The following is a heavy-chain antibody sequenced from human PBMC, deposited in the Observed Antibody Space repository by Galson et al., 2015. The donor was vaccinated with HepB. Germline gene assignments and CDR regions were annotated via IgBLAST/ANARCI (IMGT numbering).Heavy chain of an antibody. V-gene: IGHV3-23*01. J-gene: IGHJ4*02. CDR2: IGVNPGNT. D-gene: IGHD1-1*01. CDR1: GFTFSSLG. CDR3: AKGTTNIDY. Sequence: SLRLSCAASGFTFSSLGMTWVRQAPGKGLECVSAIGVNPGNTDYADSVRGRFTISRDNSKNMLYLQMNNLRAEDTAVYYYAKGTTNIDYWGQGTLVTVSS.